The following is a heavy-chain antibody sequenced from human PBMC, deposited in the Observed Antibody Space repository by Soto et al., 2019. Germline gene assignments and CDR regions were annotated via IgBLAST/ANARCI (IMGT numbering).Heavy chain of an antibody. CDR2: ISAYNGNT. CDR3: ARGPYYDFWSGYYTGYYMDV. J-gene: IGHJ6*03. D-gene: IGHD3-3*01. CDR1: GYTFTSYG. Sequence: AASVKVSCKASGYTFTSYGISWVRQAPGQGLEWMGWISAYNGNTNYAQKLQGRVTMTTDTSTSTAYMELRSLRSDDTAVYYCARGPYYDFWSGYYTGYYMDVWGKGTTVTVSS. V-gene: IGHV1-18*01.